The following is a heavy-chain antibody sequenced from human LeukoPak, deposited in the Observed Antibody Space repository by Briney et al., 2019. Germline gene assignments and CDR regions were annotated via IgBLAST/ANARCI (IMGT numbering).Heavy chain of an antibody. CDR3: ARDGGSSLIDY. D-gene: IGHD1-26*01. CDR2: IWYDGSNK. V-gene: IGHV3-33*01. Sequence: GGSLRLSCAASGFTFSSYGMHWVRQAPGKGLEWVAVIWYDGSNKYYADSVKGRFTISRDNSKNTLYLQMNSLRAEDTAVYYCARDGGSSLIDYWGQGTLVTVSS. CDR1: GFTFSSYG. J-gene: IGHJ4*02.